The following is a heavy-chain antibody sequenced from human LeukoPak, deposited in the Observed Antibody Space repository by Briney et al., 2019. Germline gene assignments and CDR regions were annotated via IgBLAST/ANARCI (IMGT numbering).Heavy chain of an antibody. J-gene: IGHJ4*02. CDR1: GFTFSNHW. CDR3: ARGGSDTAMAHDY. D-gene: IGHD5-18*01. Sequence: GGSLRLSCAASGFTFSNHWMHWFGQVPGRGLLWVSRISRGGSRTDYADSVKGRFTISRDDAKNTLYLQLNSLRAEDTAVYFCARGGSDTAMAHDYWGQGTLVTVSS. V-gene: IGHV3-74*01. CDR2: ISRGGSRT.